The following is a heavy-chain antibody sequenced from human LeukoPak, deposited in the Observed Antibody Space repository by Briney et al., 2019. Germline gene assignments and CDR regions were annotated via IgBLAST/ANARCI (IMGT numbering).Heavy chain of an antibody. D-gene: IGHD4/OR15-4a*01. CDR2: VYYSGST. Sequence: SETLSLTCTVSGGSVSNYYWSWIRQPPGKGLEYIGHVYYSGSTDYNPSLKSRVTISIDTSKNQFSLQLSSVTAADTAVYYCARDGGARVAHDAFDIWGQGTMVTVSS. J-gene: IGHJ3*02. CDR3: ARDGGARVAHDAFDI. V-gene: IGHV4-59*02. CDR1: GGSVSNYY.